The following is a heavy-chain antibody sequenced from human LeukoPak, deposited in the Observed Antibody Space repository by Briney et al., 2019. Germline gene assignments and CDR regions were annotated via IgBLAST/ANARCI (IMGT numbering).Heavy chain of an antibody. CDR3: ASTYYDFWSGYYKGDNWFDP. D-gene: IGHD3-3*01. CDR2: TFLGDSDT. J-gene: IGHJ5*02. CDR1: GYRFTSYW. V-gene: IGHV5-51*01. Sequence: GESLKISCKGSGYRFTSYWIGWVRQMPGKGLEWMGITFLGDSDTRYSPSFQGQATISGDKSISTAYLQWSSLKASDTAMYYCASTYYDFWSGYYKGDNWFDPWGQGTLVTVSS.